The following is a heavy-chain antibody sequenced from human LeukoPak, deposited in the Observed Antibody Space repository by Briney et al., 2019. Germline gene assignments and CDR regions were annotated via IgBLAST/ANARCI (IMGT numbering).Heavy chain of an antibody. CDR2: IYHSGST. CDR3: ARGITTPFDY. Sequence: SETLSLTWAVSGGSISSGGYSWSWIRQPPGKGLEWIGYIYHSGSTYYNPSLKSRVTISVDRSKNQFSLKLSSVTAADTAVYYCARGITTPFDYWGQGTLVTVSS. V-gene: IGHV4-30-2*01. CDR1: GGSISSGGYS. J-gene: IGHJ4*02. D-gene: IGHD2-15*01.